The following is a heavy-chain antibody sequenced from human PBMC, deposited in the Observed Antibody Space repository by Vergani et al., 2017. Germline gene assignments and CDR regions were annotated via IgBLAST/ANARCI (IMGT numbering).Heavy chain of an antibody. V-gene: IGHV4-34*01. CDR1: GGSFSGYY. D-gene: IGHD5-12*01. J-gene: IGHJ4*02. Sequence: QVQLQQWGAGLLKPSETLSLTCAVYGGSFSGYYWSWIRQPPGKGLEWIGEINHSGSTNYNPSLKSRVTISVDTSKNQFSLKLSSVTAADTAVYYCAGGGYSGYDSSPRRLDYWGQGTLVTVSS. CDR3: AGGGYSGYDSSPRRLDY. CDR2: INHSGST.